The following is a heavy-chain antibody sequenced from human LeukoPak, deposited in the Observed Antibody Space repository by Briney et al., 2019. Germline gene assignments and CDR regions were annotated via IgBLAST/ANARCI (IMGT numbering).Heavy chain of an antibody. Sequence: GGSLRLSCAASGFIFNNYGLIWVRQAPGKGLEWVSAISNDGGGTNYADFVKGRFTISRDNSKNTLFLQMSSLRAEDTALYYCAKGSSGYFLDLWGQGTLVTVSS. V-gene: IGHV3-23*01. CDR1: GFIFNNYG. CDR3: AKGSSGYFLDL. J-gene: IGHJ5*02. CDR2: ISNDGGGT. D-gene: IGHD3-22*01.